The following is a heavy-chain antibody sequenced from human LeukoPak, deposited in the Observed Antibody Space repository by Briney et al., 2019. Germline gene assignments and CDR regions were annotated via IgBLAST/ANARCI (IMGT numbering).Heavy chain of an antibody. V-gene: IGHV4-30-4*08. CDR2: IYYSGST. CDR3: ASSNWNDVGWFDP. CDR1: GGSISSGDYY. Sequence: SETLSLTCTVSGGSISSGDYYWSWIRQPPGKGLEWIGYIYYSGSTYYNPPLKSRVTISVDTSKNQFTLKLSSVTAADTAVYYCASSNWNDVGWFDPWGQGTLVTVSS. D-gene: IGHD1-20*01. J-gene: IGHJ5*02.